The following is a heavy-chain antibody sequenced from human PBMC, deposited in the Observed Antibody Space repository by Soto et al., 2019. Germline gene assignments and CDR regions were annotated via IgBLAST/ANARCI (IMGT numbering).Heavy chain of an antibody. Sequence: SQTLSLTCAVSGGSISSGGYSWSWIRQPPGRGLEWIGYIYHSGSTYYNPSLKSRVTISVDRSKNQFSLKLSSVTAADTAVYYCARAGGLGAVAADYWGQGTLVTVSS. D-gene: IGHD6-19*01. J-gene: IGHJ4*02. CDR3: ARAGGLGAVAADY. V-gene: IGHV4-30-2*01. CDR2: IYHSGST. CDR1: GGSISSGGYS.